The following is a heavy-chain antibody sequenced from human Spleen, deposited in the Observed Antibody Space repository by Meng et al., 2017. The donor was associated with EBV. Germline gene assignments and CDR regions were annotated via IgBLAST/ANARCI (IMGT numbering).Heavy chain of an antibody. CDR1: GGSISSGTYY. V-gene: IGHV4-30-4*01. CDR2: IYHNGDT. D-gene: IGHD3-16*01. Sequence: HVHLQWSGPGLVKPSQTLSLTCSVSGGSISSGTYYWSWIRQPPGRGLEWIGYIYHNGDTYYSPSLQSRLTISVDTSKNQFSLKMSSVTAADTAVYFCASGSGGNFDFWGQGTLVTV. CDR3: ASGSGGNFDF. J-gene: IGHJ4*02.